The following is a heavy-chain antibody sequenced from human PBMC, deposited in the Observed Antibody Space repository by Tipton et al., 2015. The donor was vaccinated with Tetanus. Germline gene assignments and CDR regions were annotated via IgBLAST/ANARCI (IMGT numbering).Heavy chain of an antibody. D-gene: IGHD1-14*01. V-gene: IGHV3-30*03. CDR1: GFAFHTYG. Sequence: SLRLSCAASGFAFHTYGMHWVRQAPGKGLEWVADISYDGGDKHYVDSVKGRFTISRDNSKNSVYLHMDSLRPEDTALYSCVFFGPDLGWGQGTLVTVSS. J-gene: IGHJ4*02. CDR3: VFFGPDLG. CDR2: ISYDGGDK.